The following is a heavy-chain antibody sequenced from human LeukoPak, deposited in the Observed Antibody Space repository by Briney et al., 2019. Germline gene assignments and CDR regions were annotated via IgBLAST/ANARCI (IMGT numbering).Heavy chain of an antibody. CDR3: ARPPEEDYSSDFGAFDI. V-gene: IGHV3-21*01. Sequence: GGSLRLSCAASGFTFSSYSMNWVRQAPGKGLEWVSSISSSSSYIYYADSVKGRFTISRDNAKNSLYLQMNSLRAEDTAVYYCARPPEEDYSSDFGAFDIWGQGTMVTVSS. J-gene: IGHJ3*02. CDR1: GFTFSSYS. D-gene: IGHD6-19*01. CDR2: ISSSSSYI.